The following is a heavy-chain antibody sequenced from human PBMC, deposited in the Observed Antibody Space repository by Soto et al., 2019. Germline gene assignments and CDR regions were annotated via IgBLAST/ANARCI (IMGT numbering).Heavy chain of an antibody. V-gene: IGHV4-30-4*01. D-gene: IGHD3-10*01. CDR3: ARSYGSGSYYPPVIDY. CDR2: IYYSGST. Sequence: QVQLQESGPGLVKPSQTLSLTCTVSGGSISSGDYYWSWIRQPPGKGLEWIGYIYYSGSTYYNPSLTSRVTISVDTSKNQFSLKLSSVTAADTAVYYCARSYGSGSYYPPVIDYWGQGTLVTVSS. CDR1: GGSISSGDYY. J-gene: IGHJ4*02.